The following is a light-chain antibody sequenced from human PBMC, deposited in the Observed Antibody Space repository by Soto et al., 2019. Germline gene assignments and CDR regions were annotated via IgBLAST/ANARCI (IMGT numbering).Light chain of an antibody. CDR1: SSDIGAYKY. J-gene: IGLJ1*01. CDR2: EVS. V-gene: IGLV2-14*01. CDR3: SSYRDIHTTV. Sequence: QSVLTQAASVSGSPGQSIAIACKGTSSDIGAYKYVSWYQQHPGKAPKLLIYEVSNRPPGISTRFSGSKSGNTASLTISGLQAEDEADYYCSSYRDIHTTVFETGTKLTVL.